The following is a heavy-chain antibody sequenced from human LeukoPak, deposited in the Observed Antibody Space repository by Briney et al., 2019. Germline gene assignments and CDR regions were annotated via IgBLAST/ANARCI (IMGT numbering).Heavy chain of an antibody. CDR2: INPNSGDT. Sequence: ASVKVSCKASGYTFTGYFMHWVRQAPGQGLEWMGWINPNSGDTNYAQKFQGRVTMTRNTSISTAYMELSSLRSEDTAVYYCARFGLGKHIEVAGIPFDIWGQGTVVTVSS. J-gene: IGHJ3*02. D-gene: IGHD6-19*01. CDR1: GYTFTGYF. CDR3: ARFGLGKHIEVAGIPFDI. V-gene: IGHV1-2*02.